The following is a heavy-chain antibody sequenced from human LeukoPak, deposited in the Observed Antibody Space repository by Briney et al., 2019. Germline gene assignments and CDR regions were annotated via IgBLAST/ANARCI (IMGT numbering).Heavy chain of an antibody. CDR2: INSSGSTI. V-gene: IGHV3-11*01. D-gene: IGHD6-6*01. J-gene: IGHJ6*03. CDR1: GFTFSDYY. CDR3: ARSSIAYYYMDV. Sequence: GGSLRLSCEASGFTFSDYYMSWIRQAPGKGLEWVSYINSSGSTIYYADSVKGRFTISRDNAKNSLYLQMNSLRAEDTAVYYCARSSIAYYYMDVWGKGNTVTVSS.